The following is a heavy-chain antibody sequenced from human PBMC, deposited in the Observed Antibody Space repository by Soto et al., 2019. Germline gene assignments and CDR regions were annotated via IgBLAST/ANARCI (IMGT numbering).Heavy chain of an antibody. V-gene: IGHV4-59*08. CDR1: GGSISSYY. CDR3: ARHRGSGSYFGAFDL. Sequence: SETLSLTCTVSGGSISSYYWSWIRQPPGKGLEWIGYIYYSGSTNYNPSLKSRVTISVDTSKNQFSLKLSSVTAADTAVYYCARHRGSGSYFGAFDLWGQGTMVTVS. CDR2: IYYSGST. J-gene: IGHJ3*01. D-gene: IGHD1-26*01.